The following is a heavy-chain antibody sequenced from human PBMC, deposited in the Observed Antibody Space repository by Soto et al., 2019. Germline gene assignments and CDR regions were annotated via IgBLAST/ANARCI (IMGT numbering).Heavy chain of an antibody. CDR3: ARDQRPGIAAAGTGNYYYYYGMDV. D-gene: IGHD6-13*01. J-gene: IGHJ6*04. Sequence: SETLSLTWTVSYGSIGSGGYCWSWIRQQPGKGLEWIGYIYYSGSTYYNPSLKSRVTISVDTSKNQFSLKLSSVTAADTAVYYCARDQRPGIAAAGTGNYYYYYGMDVWVKGTTVTVSS. V-gene: IGHV4-31*02. CDR1: YGSIGSGGYC. CDR2: IYYSGST.